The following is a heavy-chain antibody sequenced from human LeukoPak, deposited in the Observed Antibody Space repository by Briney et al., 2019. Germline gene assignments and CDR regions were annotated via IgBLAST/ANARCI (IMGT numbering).Heavy chain of an antibody. J-gene: IGHJ3*02. D-gene: IGHD3-10*01. V-gene: IGHV4-39*01. CDR1: GGSISSSSYY. Sequence: SETLSLTCTVSGGSISSSSYYWGWIRQPPGKGLEWIGSIYYSGSTYYNPSLKSRVTISVDTSKNQFSLKLSSVTAADTAVYYCARSGPRGAFDIWGQGTMVTVSS. CDR3: ARSGPRGAFDI. CDR2: IYYSGST.